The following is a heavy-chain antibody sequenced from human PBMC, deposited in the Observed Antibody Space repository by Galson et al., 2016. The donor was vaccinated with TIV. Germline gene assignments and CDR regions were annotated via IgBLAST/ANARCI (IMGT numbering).Heavy chain of an antibody. J-gene: IGHJ6*02. CDR3: AKCRNTAMDTYYYYYGLDV. CDR2: IIPLFGEA. CDR1: GGTFSSFV. V-gene: IGHV1-69*13. D-gene: IGHD5-18*01. Sequence: SVKVSCKASGGTFSSFVVTWVRQAPGQGLEWMGGIIPLFGEAHYAQKFQGRVTISADESTSTVYMELRSLRSGDTAVYYCAKCRNTAMDTYYYYYGLDVWGQGTTVTVS.